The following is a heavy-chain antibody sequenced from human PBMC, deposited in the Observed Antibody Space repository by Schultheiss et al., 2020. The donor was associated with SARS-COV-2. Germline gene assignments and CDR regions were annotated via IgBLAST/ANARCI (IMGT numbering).Heavy chain of an antibody. Sequence: GESLKISCAASGFTFSSYAMSWVRQAPGKGLEWVSVIYSGGSTYYADSVKGRFTISRDNSKNTLYLQMNSLRAEDTAVYYCARGVEMATNRAYFQHWGQGTLVTVSS. CDR2: IYSGGST. CDR1: GFTFSSYA. CDR3: ARGVEMATNRAYFQH. V-gene: IGHV3-66*01. D-gene: IGHD5-24*01. J-gene: IGHJ1*01.